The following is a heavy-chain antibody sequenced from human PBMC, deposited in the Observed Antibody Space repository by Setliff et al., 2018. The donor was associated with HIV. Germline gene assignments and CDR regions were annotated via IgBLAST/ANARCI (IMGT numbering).Heavy chain of an antibody. Sequence: GASVKVSCKASGYTFTSYAINWGRKATGQGLEWMGWINAGNGDTKSSKKVQGRVTITADESTSTAYMEQSSLRSENTAVYYCARGVTLVRGGRGDIWGQGTMVTVSS. D-gene: IGHD3-10*01. CDR3: ARGVTLVRGGRGDI. V-gene: IGHV1-3*01. CDR1: GYTFTSYA. CDR2: INAGNGDT. J-gene: IGHJ3*02.